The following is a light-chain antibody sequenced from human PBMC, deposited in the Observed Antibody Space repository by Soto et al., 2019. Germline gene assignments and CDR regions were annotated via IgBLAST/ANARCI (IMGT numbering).Light chain of an antibody. CDR2: WAS. V-gene: IGKV4-1*01. J-gene: IGKJ3*01. CDR3: QQYWSTPLT. CDR1: QSLLYDSNNKNY. Sequence: IVMTQSPDSLAVSLGERATVNCRSSQSLLYDSNNKNYLAWYQQKPGQPPKLLIYWASTRESGVPDRFSGGGSGTDFTLTSDSLQADDVAVYYCQQYWSTPLTFGPGTKL.